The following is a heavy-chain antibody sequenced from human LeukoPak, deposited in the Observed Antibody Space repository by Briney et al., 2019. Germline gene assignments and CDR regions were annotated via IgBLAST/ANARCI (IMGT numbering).Heavy chain of an antibody. D-gene: IGHD3-22*01. V-gene: IGHV4-4*07. J-gene: IGHJ4*02. Sequence: SETLSLTCTVSGGSISSYYWSWIRQSDGKGLEWIGRIHARGGTDYNPSLKSRVTMSLDTPKNQFSLNLRSMTAADTAVYYCARSYDTSGYYYNFDYWGQGTLVTVSS. CDR2: IHARGGT. CDR1: GGSISSYY. CDR3: ARSYDTSGYYYNFDY.